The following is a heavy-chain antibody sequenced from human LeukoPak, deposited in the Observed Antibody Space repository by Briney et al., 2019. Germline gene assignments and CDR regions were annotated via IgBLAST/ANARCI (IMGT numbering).Heavy chain of an antibody. J-gene: IGHJ4*02. D-gene: IGHD6-19*01. Sequence: SETLSLTCAVSGGSSSANYWSWIRQPPGEGPEWIGEINHTGRTNYNPSLKSRVTISVDMSKNQFSLKLSSVTAADTAVYYCARVGYISGWYPFDFWGLGTLVIVSS. CDR3: ARVGYISGWYPFDF. CDR2: INHTGRT. CDR1: GGSSSANY. V-gene: IGHV4-34*01.